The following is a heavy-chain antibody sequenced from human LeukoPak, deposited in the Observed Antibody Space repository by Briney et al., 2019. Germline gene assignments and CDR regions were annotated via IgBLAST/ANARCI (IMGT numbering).Heavy chain of an antibody. V-gene: IGHV4-30-4*08. CDR2: IYYSGST. Sequence: SETLSLTCTVSGGSIISGAYFWSWIRQHPGEGLEWIGYIYYSGSTYYNPSLKSRVTISVDTSKNQFSLKLGSVTAADTAVYYCARDTNCGDYVSHYYYYGMDVWGKGTTVTVSS. CDR3: ARDTNCGDYVSHYYYYGMDV. J-gene: IGHJ6*04. CDR1: GGSIISGAYF. D-gene: IGHD4-17*01.